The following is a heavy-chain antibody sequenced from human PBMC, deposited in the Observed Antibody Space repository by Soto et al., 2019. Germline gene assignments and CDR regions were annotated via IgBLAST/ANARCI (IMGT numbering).Heavy chain of an antibody. D-gene: IGHD2-2*01. CDR1: GFTFSDYY. V-gene: IGHV3-11*04. Sequence: PGGSLRLSCAASGFTFSDYYMSWIRQAPGKGLEWVSYISSSGSTIYYADSVKGRFTISRDNSKNTVYLEMDSLRPDDTAVYYCARDGPLPAAGNNWFDPWGQGTLVTSPQ. CDR2: ISSSGSTI. CDR3: ARDGPLPAAGNNWFDP. J-gene: IGHJ5*02.